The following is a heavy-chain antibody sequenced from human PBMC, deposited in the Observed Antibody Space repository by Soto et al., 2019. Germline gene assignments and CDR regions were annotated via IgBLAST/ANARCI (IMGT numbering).Heavy chain of an antibody. Sequence: QVQLQESGPGLVKPSETLSLTCTVSGGSINAFFWSWVRQPPGKGLESIGYIFYSGSSNYNPSLKSRVTISLHTSKTQFSLNLTSVTAADTAVYYCATQTGLYYYGMDVWGPGTTVAVSS. CDR1: GGSINAFF. V-gene: IGHV4-59*01. CDR2: IFYSGSS. J-gene: IGHJ6*02. CDR3: ATQTGLYYYGMDV.